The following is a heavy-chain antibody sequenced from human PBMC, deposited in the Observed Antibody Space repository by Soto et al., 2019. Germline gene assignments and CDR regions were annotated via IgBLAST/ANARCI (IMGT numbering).Heavy chain of an antibody. Sequence: SETLSLTCTVSGGSISSYYWSWIRQPPGKGLEWIGYIYYSGSTNYNPSLKSRVTISVDTSKKQFSLKLNSVTAADTAVYYCARQGHYYDSSGYSWFDSWGQGTLVTVSS. CDR1: GGSISSYY. CDR2: IYYSGST. CDR3: ARQGHYYDSSGYSWFDS. J-gene: IGHJ5*01. D-gene: IGHD3-22*01. V-gene: IGHV4-59*08.